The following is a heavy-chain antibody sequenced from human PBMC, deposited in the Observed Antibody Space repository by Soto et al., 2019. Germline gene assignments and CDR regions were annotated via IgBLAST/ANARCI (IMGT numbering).Heavy chain of an antibody. D-gene: IGHD4-17*01. V-gene: IGHV1-69*02. CDR2: IIPILGIA. J-gene: IGHJ4*02. Sequence: GASVKVSCKASGGTFSSYTISWVRQAPGQGLEWMGRIIPILGIANYAQKFQGRVTITADKSTSTAYMELSSLRSEDTAVYYCARTAVGMTTVTTQSDYWGPGTLVTSPQ. CDR3: ARTAVGMTTVTTQSDY. CDR1: GGTFSSYT.